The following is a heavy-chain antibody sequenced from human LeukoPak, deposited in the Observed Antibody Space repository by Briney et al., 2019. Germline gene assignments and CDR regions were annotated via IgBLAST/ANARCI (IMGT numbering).Heavy chain of an antibody. CDR1: GFTFSSYG. CDR2: ISYDGSNK. Sequence: PGRSLRLSCAASGFTFSSYGMHWVRQAPGKGLEWVAVISYDGSNKYYADSVKGRFTISRENSKNTLYLQMNSLRAEDTAVYYCAKEDSGFFDYWGQGTLVTVSS. J-gene: IGHJ4*02. V-gene: IGHV3-30*18. D-gene: IGHD5-12*01. CDR3: AKEDSGFFDY.